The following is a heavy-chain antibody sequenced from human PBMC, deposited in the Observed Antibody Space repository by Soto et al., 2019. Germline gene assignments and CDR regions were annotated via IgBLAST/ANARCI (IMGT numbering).Heavy chain of an antibody. J-gene: IGHJ4*02. CDR2: INPNSGGT. V-gene: IGHV1-2*02. D-gene: IGHD6-19*01. CDR3: ASAAVTGTAGLDF. Sequence: GSLKVSCQASGSTFSGFYVHWLRQAPGQGLEWMGWINPNSGGTKSAEKFQGRVTMTRDTSISTAYMELSRLTSDDTAVYYCASAAVTGTAGLDFWGQGTQVTVSS. CDR1: GSTFSGFY.